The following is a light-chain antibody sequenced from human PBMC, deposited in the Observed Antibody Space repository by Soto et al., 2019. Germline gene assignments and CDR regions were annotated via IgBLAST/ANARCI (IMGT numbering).Light chain of an antibody. CDR3: SSFTSRFTFV. V-gene: IGLV2-14*01. CDR2: EVT. J-gene: IGLJ1*01. Sequence: QSALTQPASVSWSPGQSIAISCTVTRSDVGAYNYVSWYQQHPGKAPKLMISEVTNRPSGVSDRFSGSKSGNTASLTISGLQAEDEADYYCSSFTSRFTFVFGTGTKVTVL. CDR1: RSDVGAYNY.